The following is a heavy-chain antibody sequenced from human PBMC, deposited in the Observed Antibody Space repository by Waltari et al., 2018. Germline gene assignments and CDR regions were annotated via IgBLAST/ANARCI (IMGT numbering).Heavy chain of an antibody. CDR2: IYPGYSDT. CDR3: ARLTTYYYDSSGYYYEIFDY. CDR1: GGTFSSYA. D-gene: IGHD3-22*01. Sequence: VQLVQSGAEVKKPGSSVKVSCKASGGTFSSYAISWVRQMPGKGLEWMGIIYPGYSDTSYSPSFQGQVTISADKSISTAYLQWSSLKASYTAMYYCARLTTYYYDSSGYYYEIFDYWGQGTLVTVSS. J-gene: IGHJ4*02. V-gene: IGHV5-51*01.